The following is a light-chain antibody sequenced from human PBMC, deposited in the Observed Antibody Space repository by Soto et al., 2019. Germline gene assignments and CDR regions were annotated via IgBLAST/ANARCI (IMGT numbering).Light chain of an antibody. Sequence: QAVVTQPPSVSAAPGQMVTISCSGTSSNIGSDYVAWYQHVPGTAPKLLIYDDNKRPSGIPDRFSGSKSGTSATLGITGLQTGDEADYYCGTWDFSLSIVVFGGGTKVTVL. CDR2: DDN. CDR1: SSNIGSDY. CDR3: GTWDFSLSIVV. V-gene: IGLV1-51*01. J-gene: IGLJ2*01.